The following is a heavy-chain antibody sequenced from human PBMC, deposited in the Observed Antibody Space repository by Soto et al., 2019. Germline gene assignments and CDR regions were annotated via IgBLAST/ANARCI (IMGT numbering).Heavy chain of an antibody. J-gene: IGHJ4*02. CDR2: ISADGGAT. CDR3: TKLEMSASVC. Sequence: PGGSLRLSCAASGFTFSTYAMTWFRQAPGKGLEWVSAISADGGATFHADSVKGRFTISRDNSRNTLYLQMNSLRVEDTAVYFCTKLEMSASVCWGQGTQVTVSS. V-gene: IGHV3-23*01. D-gene: IGHD3-3*01. CDR1: GFTFSTYA.